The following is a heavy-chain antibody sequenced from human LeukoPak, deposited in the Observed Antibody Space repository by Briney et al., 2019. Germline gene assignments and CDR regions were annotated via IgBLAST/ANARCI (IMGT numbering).Heavy chain of an antibody. CDR3: ARDGTSRHYDVVSY. V-gene: IGHV3-7*01. D-gene: IGHD3-22*01. CDR1: GFTFSSYE. J-gene: IGHJ4*02. Sequence: GGSLRLSCAASGFTFSSYEMNWVRQAPGKGLEWVANIKEDGSEKYYVDSVKGRFTISRDNAKNSLYLQMNSLRAEDTAVYYCARDGTSRHYDVVSYWGQGTLVTVSS. CDR2: IKEDGSEK.